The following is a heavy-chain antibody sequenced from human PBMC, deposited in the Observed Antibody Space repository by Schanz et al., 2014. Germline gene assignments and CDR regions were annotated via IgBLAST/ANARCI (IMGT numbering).Heavy chain of an antibody. Sequence: QVHLQQWGAGLLQPSETLSLTCGVGGVSFSFYYWSWVRQPPGKGLGWIGEVPPSGTTNYNPSLSYRDAMSVDASKTQFSLRLTSVTAADTAVYYCARGQDHAKTGDLWGRGTLVTISS. CDR1: GVSFSFYY. J-gene: IGHJ5*02. CDR3: ARGQDHAKTGDL. CDR2: VPPSGTT. V-gene: IGHV4-34*02. D-gene: IGHD2-2*01.